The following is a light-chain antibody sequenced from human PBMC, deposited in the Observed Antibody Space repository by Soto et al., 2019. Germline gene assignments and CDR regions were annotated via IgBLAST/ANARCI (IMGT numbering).Light chain of an antibody. CDR3: QQSYSTPFT. J-gene: IGKJ3*01. CDR1: QSISNY. CDR2: AAS. V-gene: IGKV1-39*01. Sequence: DIQMTQSPSSLSASVGDSVTITCRASQSISNYLNWYQQKPGKAPKLLVYAASSLQSGVTSRFSGSGSGTDFTLANSSLQPEDFATYYCQQSYSTPFTFRPGTKVDIK.